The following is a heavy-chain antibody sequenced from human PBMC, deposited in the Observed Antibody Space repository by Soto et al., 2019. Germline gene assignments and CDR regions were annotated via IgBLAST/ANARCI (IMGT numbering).Heavy chain of an antibody. V-gene: IGHV1-69*02. CDR1: GGSFMSYS. CDR2: IIPIQNKA. Sequence: QVQLEQSGAELKKPGSSVKVSCEASGGSFMSYSFTWVRQAPGQGLEWMGRIIPIQNKANYALKFQDRVTITADRSTRTVDVEMRRSRPEDTAVYYCAKILLFVDHPHMDIWYKGTTVTVSS. CDR3: AKILLFVDHPHMDI. J-gene: IGHJ6*03. D-gene: IGHD2-21*01.